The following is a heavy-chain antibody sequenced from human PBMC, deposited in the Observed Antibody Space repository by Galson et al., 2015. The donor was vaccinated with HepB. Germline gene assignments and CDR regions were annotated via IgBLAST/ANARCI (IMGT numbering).Heavy chain of an antibody. CDR3: ARVGGTPGPRYCSSTSCYTFDY. CDR2: INAYNDHT. V-gene: IGHV1-18*01. D-gene: IGHD2-2*02. Sequence: SVKVSCKASAYTFISYGISWVRQAPGQGLEWMGWINAYNDHTNYAQKFQGRVTMTTDTSTNTAHMELRSLRSDDTAVYYCARVGGTPGPRYCSSTSCYTFDYWGQGTLVTVSS. CDR1: AYTFISYG. J-gene: IGHJ4*02.